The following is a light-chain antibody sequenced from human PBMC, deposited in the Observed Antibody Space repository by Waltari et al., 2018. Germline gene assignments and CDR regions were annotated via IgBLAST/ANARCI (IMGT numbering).Light chain of an antibody. CDR1: SSDVGSYNL. Sequence: QSALTQPASVSGSPGQSITISCTGTSSDVGSYNLVSWYQHHPGKAPTLMFYEVSKRPSGVSNRFSGSKSGNTASLTISGLQAEDEADYYCCSYAGSSTYVVFGGGTKLTVL. CDR2: EVS. V-gene: IGLV2-23*02. CDR3: CSYAGSSTYVV. J-gene: IGLJ2*01.